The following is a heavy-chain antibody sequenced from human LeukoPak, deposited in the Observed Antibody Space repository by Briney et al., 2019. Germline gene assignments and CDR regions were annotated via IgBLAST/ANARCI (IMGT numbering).Heavy chain of an antibody. V-gene: IGHV3-33*01. CDR1: GFTFSSYG. Sequence: GGSLRLSCAASGFTFSSYGMHWVRQAPGKGLEWVAVIWYDGSNKYYADSVKGRFTISRDNSKNTLYLQMNSLRAEDTAVYYCARDGPTYCGGDCYSPPYYYYGMDVWGQGTTVTVSS. D-gene: IGHD2-21*02. CDR2: IWYDGSNK. J-gene: IGHJ6*02. CDR3: ARDGPTYCGGDCYSPPYYYYGMDV.